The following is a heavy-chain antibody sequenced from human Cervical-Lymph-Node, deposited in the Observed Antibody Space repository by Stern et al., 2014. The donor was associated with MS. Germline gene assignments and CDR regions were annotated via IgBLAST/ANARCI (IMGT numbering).Heavy chain of an antibody. V-gene: IGHV3-48*02. CDR2: ISSRSNTI. Sequence: EVQLVESGGGLVQPGGPLRITCVASGFTFSTYGMNWVRQAPGQGLEWVSYISSRSNTIHYAGSVKGRFTVSRDNAKNSLYLQMDSLRDDDTAVYYCTRDAFTVTGDGYWGQGTLVTVSS. CDR3: TRDAFTVTGDGY. CDR1: GFTFSTYG. J-gene: IGHJ4*02. D-gene: IGHD4-17*01.